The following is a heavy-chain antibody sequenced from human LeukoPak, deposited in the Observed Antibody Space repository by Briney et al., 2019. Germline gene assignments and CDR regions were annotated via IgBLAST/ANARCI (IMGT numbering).Heavy chain of an antibody. D-gene: IGHD4-17*01. V-gene: IGHV4-4*07. Sequence: RPSETLSLTCTVSGGSISSYYWSWIRQPAGKGLEWIGRIYTSGSTNYNPSLKSRVTMSVDTSKNQFSLKLSSVTAADTAVYYCARGIDYGDCAEIGWFDPWGQGTLVTVSS. CDR1: GGSISSYY. CDR3: ARGIDYGDCAEIGWFDP. J-gene: IGHJ5*02. CDR2: IYTSGST.